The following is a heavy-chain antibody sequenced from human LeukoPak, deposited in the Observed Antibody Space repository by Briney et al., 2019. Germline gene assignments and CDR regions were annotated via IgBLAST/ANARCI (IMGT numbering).Heavy chain of an antibody. D-gene: IGHD3-10*01. V-gene: IGHV1-18*01. J-gene: IGHJ6*02. Sequence: GASVKVSCKASGYTFTSYGISWVRQAPGQGLEWMGWISAYNGNTNYAQKLQGRVTMTTDTSTSTAYMELRSLRSDDTAVYYCARDVLLWFGELLNYYGMDVWGQGTTVTVSS. CDR1: GYTFTSYG. CDR3: ARDVLLWFGELLNYYGMDV. CDR2: ISAYNGNT.